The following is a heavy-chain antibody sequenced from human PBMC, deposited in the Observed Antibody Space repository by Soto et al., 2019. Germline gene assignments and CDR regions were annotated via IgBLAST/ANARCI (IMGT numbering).Heavy chain of an antibody. Sequence: LGESLKISCKASGYRFSTYWIGWVRQRPGKGPEWMAIIYPGDSDTRENPSFQGQVTISADKSSNTVHLQWRSLKASDTAIYYCARLGGIVDTGTWIQWGQGTQVTVSS. CDR2: IYPGDSDT. V-gene: IGHV5-51*01. CDR3: ARLGGIVDTGTWIQ. J-gene: IGHJ4*02. D-gene: IGHD1-26*01. CDR1: GYRFSTYW.